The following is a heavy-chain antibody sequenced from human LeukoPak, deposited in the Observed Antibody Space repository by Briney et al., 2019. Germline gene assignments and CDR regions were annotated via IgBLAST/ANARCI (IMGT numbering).Heavy chain of an antibody. V-gene: IGHV3-11*04. CDR1: GFTFSDSY. Sequence: GGSLRLSCAASGFTFSDSYMTWIRQAPGKGLEWVSYISNSGSSIYYADSVKGRFTISRDNAKNALYLQMNSLRAKDTAVYYCAKDLHYGSADYWGQGTLVTVSS. D-gene: IGHD3-10*01. J-gene: IGHJ4*02. CDR3: AKDLHYGSADY. CDR2: ISNSGSSI.